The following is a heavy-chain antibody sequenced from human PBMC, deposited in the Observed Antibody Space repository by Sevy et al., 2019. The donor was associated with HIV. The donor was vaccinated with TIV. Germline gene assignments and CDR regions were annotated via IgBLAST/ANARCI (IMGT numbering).Heavy chain of an antibody. Sequence: GGSLRLSCVGSGFTFSRHAMHWVRQAPGKGLEWVAVILYDGSNKYYADSVKGRFTISRDNSKNTLDLEMNSLRAEDTAVYYCARSAVAGIEAWFDPWGLGTLVTVSS. J-gene: IGHJ5*02. CDR2: ILYDGSNK. CDR3: ARSAVAGIEAWFDP. CDR1: GFTFSRHA. V-gene: IGHV3-30-3*01. D-gene: IGHD6-19*01.